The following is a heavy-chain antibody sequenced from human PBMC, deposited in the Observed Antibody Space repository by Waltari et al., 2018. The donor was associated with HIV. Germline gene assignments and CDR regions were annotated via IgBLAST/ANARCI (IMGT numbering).Heavy chain of an antibody. CDR2: IIPIFGTA. Sequence: QVQLVQSGAEVKKPGSSVKVSCKASGGTFSSYAIRWVRRAPGQGLEWMGGIIPIFGTANYAQKFQGRVTITADESTSTAYMELSSLRSEDTAVYYCARVSPGYDSSAPFGYFDYWGQGTLVTVSS. CDR1: GGTFSSYA. D-gene: IGHD3-22*01. J-gene: IGHJ4*02. CDR3: ARVSPGYDSSAPFGYFDY. V-gene: IGHV1-69*12.